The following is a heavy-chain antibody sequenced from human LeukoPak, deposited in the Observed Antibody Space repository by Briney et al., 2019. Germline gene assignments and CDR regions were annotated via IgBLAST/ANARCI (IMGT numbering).Heavy chain of an antibody. Sequence: GASVKVSCKASGYTFTSYGISWVRQAPGQGLEWMGWISAYNGNTNYAQKLQGRVTMTTDTTTSTAYMDLRSLRSDDTAVYYCARNPRYGSGSYYTSIDYWGQGTLVTVSS. CDR1: GYTFTSYG. D-gene: IGHD3-10*01. CDR2: ISAYNGNT. J-gene: IGHJ4*02. V-gene: IGHV1-18*01. CDR3: ARNPRYGSGSYYTSIDY.